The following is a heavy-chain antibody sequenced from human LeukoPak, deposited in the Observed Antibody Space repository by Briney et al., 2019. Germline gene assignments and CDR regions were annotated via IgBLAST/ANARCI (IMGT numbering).Heavy chain of an antibody. CDR2: ITPSGGT. CDR1: GYTFTSYA. D-gene: IGHD5-24*01. CDR3: ARDRYGDGFAHLDY. V-gene: IGHV1-2*02. J-gene: IGHJ4*02. Sequence: ASVKVSCKASGYTFTSYAIHWVRHAHGPGLDLMGWITPSGGTNYPQKFQGRVAITWDTSIPAAYMDLSRLTSDDTAVYYCARDRYGDGFAHLDYWGQGALVTVSS.